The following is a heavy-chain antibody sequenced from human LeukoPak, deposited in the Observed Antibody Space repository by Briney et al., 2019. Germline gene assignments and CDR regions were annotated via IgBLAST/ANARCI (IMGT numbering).Heavy chain of an antibody. D-gene: IGHD3-22*01. Sequence: GASVKVSCTASGYTFTSYYMHWVRQAPGQGLEWMGIINPSGGSTSYAQKFQGRVTMTRDTSTSTVYMELSSLRSEDTAVYYCARREGSDYDSSGYLDYWGQGTLVTVSS. J-gene: IGHJ4*02. V-gene: IGHV1-46*01. CDR3: ARREGSDYDSSGYLDY. CDR2: INPSGGST. CDR1: GYTFTSYY.